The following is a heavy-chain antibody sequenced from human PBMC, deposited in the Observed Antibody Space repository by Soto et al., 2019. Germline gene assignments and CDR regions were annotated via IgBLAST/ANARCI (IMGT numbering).Heavy chain of an antibody. V-gene: IGHV1-2*02. CDR1: GYSFTGHY. Sequence: QVQLVQSGAEVKPPGASVKVSCKASGYSFTGHYMHWVRQASGKRLELLGWLKPDNGGTYYAPKFQGRVTFTRESSTTTAYMELSGLHADDTAVYYCARDLCPLGSGSPCPTYGMDLWGQGTTVAVSS. D-gene: IGHD3-10*01. CDR2: LKPDNGGT. J-gene: IGHJ6*02. CDR3: ARDLCPLGSGSPCPTYGMDL.